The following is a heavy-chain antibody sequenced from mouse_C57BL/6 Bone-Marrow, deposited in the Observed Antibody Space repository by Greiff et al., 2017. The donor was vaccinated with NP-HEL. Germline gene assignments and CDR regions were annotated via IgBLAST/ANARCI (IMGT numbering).Heavy chain of an antibody. V-gene: IGHV5-6*01. CDR1: GFTFSSYG. D-gene: IGHD2-5*01. CDR2: ISSGGSYT. Sequence: EVKLMESGGDLVKPGGSLKLSCAASGFTFSSYGMSWVRQTPDKRLEWVATISSGGSYTYYPDSVKGRFTISRDNAKNTLYLQMSSLNSEDTSMYYCARHYYSNYFDYWGQGTTLTVSS. CDR3: ARHYYSNYFDY. J-gene: IGHJ2*01.